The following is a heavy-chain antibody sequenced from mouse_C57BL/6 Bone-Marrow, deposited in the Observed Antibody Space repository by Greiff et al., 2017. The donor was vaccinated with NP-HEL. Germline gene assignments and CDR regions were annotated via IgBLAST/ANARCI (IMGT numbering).Heavy chain of an antibody. J-gene: IGHJ2*01. CDR2: IYPGDGDT. Sequence: VMLVESGAELVKPGASVKISCKASGYAFSSYWMNWVKQRPGKGLEWIGQIYPGDGDTNYNGKFKGKATLTADKSSSKAYMQLSSLTSEDSAVYFCASLRYFDYWGQGTTLTVSS. V-gene: IGHV1-80*01. CDR3: ASLRYFDY. CDR1: GYAFSSYW.